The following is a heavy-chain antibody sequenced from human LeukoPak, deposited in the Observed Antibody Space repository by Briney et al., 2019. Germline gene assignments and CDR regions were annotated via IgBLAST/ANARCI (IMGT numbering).Heavy chain of an antibody. J-gene: IGHJ5*02. V-gene: IGHV4-4*07. Sequence: PSETLSLTCTVSGCSISSYYWSWIRQPAGKGLEWIGRTYTSGSTNYNPSLKSRVAMSVDTYKNQFTLRLSSVTAADTAVCHCARLVPVAMVTTTCFGTWGQGTLVTVSS. CDR1: GCSISSYY. CDR3: ARLVPVAMVTTTCFGT. CDR2: TYTSGST. D-gene: IGHD2-2*01.